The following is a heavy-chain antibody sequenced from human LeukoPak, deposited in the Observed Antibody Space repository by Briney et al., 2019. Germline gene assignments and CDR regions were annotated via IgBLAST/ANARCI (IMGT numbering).Heavy chain of an antibody. V-gene: IGHV4-39*01. CDR3: ARRRGDPGAFDI. CDR2: FYYRGNT. D-gene: IGHD2-21*02. Sequence: SETLSLTCSVSGGSVTNSSGYYWAWIRQPPGKGLEWIGSFYYRGNTYYNLSLKSRLTISVDTSKNQFSLKMSSVTATDTTIYYCARRRGDPGAFDIWGQGTQVTVSS. J-gene: IGHJ3*02. CDR1: GGSVTNSSGYY.